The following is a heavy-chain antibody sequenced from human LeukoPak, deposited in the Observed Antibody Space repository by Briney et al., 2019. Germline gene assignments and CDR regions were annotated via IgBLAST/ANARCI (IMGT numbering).Heavy chain of an antibody. CDR2: ISGRGGST. D-gene: IGHD2-15*01. CDR3: AKEDVVVVVAATLGDY. J-gene: IGHJ4*02. Sequence: GGSLRLSCAASGFTFSSYAMSWVRQAPGKGLEWVSTISGRGGSTYYADSVKGRFTISRDNSKNTLYLQMNSLRAEDTAVYYCAKEDVVVVVAATLGDYWGQGTLVTVSS. V-gene: IGHV3-23*01. CDR1: GFTFSSYA.